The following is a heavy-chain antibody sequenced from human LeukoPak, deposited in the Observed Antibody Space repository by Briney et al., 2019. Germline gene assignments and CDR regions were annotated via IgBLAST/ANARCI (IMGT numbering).Heavy chain of an antibody. CDR2: INPNSGGT. V-gene: IGHV1-2*02. D-gene: IGHD6-13*01. Sequence: ASVKVSCKASGYTFTGYYMYWVRQAPGQGLEWMGWINPNSGGTNYAQKFQGRVTMTRDTSINTAYMELSSLRSDDTAVYYCASSPRLAAAATTPIPWGQGTLVTVSS. CDR1: GYTFTGYY. CDR3: ASSPRLAAAATTPIP. J-gene: IGHJ5*02.